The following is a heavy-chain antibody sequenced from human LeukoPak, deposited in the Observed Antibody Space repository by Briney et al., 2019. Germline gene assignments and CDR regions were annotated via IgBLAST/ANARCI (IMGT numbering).Heavy chain of an antibody. CDR2: IYYSGST. J-gene: IGHJ4*02. Sequence: SETLSLTCTVSGGSISSSSYYWDWIRQPPGKGLEWIGSIYYSGSTYYNPSLRSRVTISVDTSKNQFSLRLRSVTAAGTAVYHCARQVLVGAGGDYFDYWGQGTLVTVSS. V-gene: IGHV4-39*01. D-gene: IGHD1-26*01. CDR1: GGSISSSSYY. CDR3: ARQVLVGAGGDYFDY.